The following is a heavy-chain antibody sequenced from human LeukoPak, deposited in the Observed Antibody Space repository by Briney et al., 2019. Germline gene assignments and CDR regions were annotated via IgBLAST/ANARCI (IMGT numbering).Heavy chain of an antibody. Sequence: PSETLSLTCAVYGESFSGYFWNWIRQPPGKGLEWIGEINHSGSTSNHNPSLKSRVTISVDTSKNQFSLKLSSVTAADTAVYYCARDVDYYDSSGYYSFFDYWGQGTLVTVSS. CDR3: ARDVDYYDSSGYYSFFDY. CDR2: INHSGSTS. D-gene: IGHD3-22*01. J-gene: IGHJ4*02. V-gene: IGHV4-34*01. CDR1: GESFSGYF.